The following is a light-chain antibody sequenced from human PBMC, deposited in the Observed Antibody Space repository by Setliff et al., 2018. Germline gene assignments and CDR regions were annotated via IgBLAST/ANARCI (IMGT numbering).Light chain of an antibody. J-gene: IGLJ1*01. Sequence: QSVLTQPPPASGSPGQSLTISCTGTSRDIGAYKFVSWYQQHPGKAPRLIIYEVTKRPSGVPDRFSGSKSGNTASLTVSGLQAEDEADYYCSSYAASYNPYVFGSGTRSPS. CDR2: EVT. CDR1: SRDIGAYKF. V-gene: IGLV2-8*01. CDR3: SSYAASYNPYV.